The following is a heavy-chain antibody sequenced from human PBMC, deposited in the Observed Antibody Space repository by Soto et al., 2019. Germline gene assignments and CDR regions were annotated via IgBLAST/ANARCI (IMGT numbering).Heavy chain of an antibody. Sequence: QVQLVQSGAEVKKPGASVRVSCKASGYTFTNYGITWVRQAPGQGLEWMGWIGTYNGNTNYAQKLQGRVTLTTDPSTVTAYMELRSLRSDDTAVYYCARIHCSGAGCYFTDYWGQGTLVTVSS. J-gene: IGHJ4*02. CDR1: GYTFTNYG. V-gene: IGHV1-18*01. D-gene: IGHD2-15*01. CDR3: ARIHCSGAGCYFTDY. CDR2: IGTYNGNT.